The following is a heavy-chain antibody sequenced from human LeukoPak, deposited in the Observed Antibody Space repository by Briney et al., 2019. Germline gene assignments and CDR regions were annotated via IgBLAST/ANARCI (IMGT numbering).Heavy chain of an antibody. CDR1: RGSISSYY. CDR3: ARLYSSSWYYYYYYMDV. J-gene: IGHJ6*03. D-gene: IGHD6-13*01. CDR2: IYYSGST. V-gene: IGHV4-59*01. Sequence: PSETLSLTRTVSRGSISSYYWSWIRQPPGEGLEWIGYIYYSGSTNYNPSLKSRVTISVDTSKNQFSLKLSSVTAADTAVYYCARLYSSSWYYYYYYMDVWGKGTTVTVSS.